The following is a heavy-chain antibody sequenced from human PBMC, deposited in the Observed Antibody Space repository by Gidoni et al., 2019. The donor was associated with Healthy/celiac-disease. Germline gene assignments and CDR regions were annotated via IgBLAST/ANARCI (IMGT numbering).Heavy chain of an antibody. V-gene: IGHV4-34*01. CDR2: INHSGST. Sequence: QVQLQQWGAGLLKPSETLSLTCAVYGGSFSGYYWSWIRQPPGKGLEWIGEINHSGSTNYNPSLKSRVTISVDTSKNPFSLKLSSVTAADTAVYYCARGPSSYSYGFRPKGNWFDPWGQGTLVTVSS. D-gene: IGHD5-18*01. CDR3: ARGPSSYSYGFRPKGNWFDP. J-gene: IGHJ5*02. CDR1: GGSFSGYY.